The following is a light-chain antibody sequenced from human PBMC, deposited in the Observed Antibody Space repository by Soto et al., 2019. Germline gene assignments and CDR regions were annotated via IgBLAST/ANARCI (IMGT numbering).Light chain of an antibody. V-gene: IGKV1-9*01. Sequence: DIQMTQSPSFLSASVGDRVTITCRASQGIRNYLAWYQQKPGRAPKLLIYIASTLQSGVPSGLSGSYSGTEFTLTITSLQPEDFATYYCQQVNSYPITFGQGTRLEIK. CDR3: QQVNSYPIT. J-gene: IGKJ5*01. CDR1: QGIRNY. CDR2: IAS.